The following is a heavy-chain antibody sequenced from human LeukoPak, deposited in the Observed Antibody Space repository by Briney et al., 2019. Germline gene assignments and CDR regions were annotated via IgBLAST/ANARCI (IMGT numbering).Heavy chain of an antibody. D-gene: IGHD1-26*01. CDR2: ISSSGTTI. CDR3: ARDYRSTFDY. Sequence: GGSLRLSCAASGFTVSSNYMSWIRQAPGKGLEWVSYISSSGTTISYTDSVKGRFTISRDNAKNSLYLQMNSLRAEDTAVYYCARDYRSTFDYWGQGTLVTVSS. J-gene: IGHJ4*02. V-gene: IGHV3-11*01. CDR1: GFTVSSNY.